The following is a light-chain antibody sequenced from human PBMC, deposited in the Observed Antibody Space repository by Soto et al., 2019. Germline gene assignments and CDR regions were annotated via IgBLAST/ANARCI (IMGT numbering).Light chain of an antibody. V-gene: IGLV2-14*03. CDR1: SSDIGGFYH. Sequence: QSVLTQPASVSDSPGQSITISCIGTSSDIGGFYHVSWHQQHPGKAGKLIIYDVSNRPSGVSNRFSGSKTGNTASLIISGLQAEDEADYYCSSYTSSSSYVFGSGTKVTVL. CDR2: DVS. CDR3: SSYTSSSSYV. J-gene: IGLJ1*01.